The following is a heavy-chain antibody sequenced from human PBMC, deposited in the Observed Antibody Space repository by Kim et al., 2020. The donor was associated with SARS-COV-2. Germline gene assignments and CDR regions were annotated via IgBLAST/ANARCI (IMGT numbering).Heavy chain of an antibody. CDR2: ISGSGGNT. J-gene: IGHJ4*02. CDR3: AKDRGFRFLEWSLYY. CDR1: GFTFSSYA. D-gene: IGHD3-3*01. Sequence: GGSLRLSCAGSGFTFSSYAMSWVRQAQGKGLEWVSIISGSGGNTYYADSMKGRFTISRDNSKNTVYLQVNSLRAEDTAVYYCAKDRGFRFLEWSLYYWGQGTLVTVSS. V-gene: IGHV3-23*01.